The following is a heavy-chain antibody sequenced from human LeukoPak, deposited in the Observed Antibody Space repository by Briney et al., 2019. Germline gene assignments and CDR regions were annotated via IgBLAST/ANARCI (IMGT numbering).Heavy chain of an antibody. CDR2: IIPIPGIA. CDR3: ASGQSISNGYCSGGSCYRNWFDP. CDR1: GGTFSSYA. Sequence: PAASVKVSCKASGGTFSSYAISWVRQAPGQGLEWMGWIIPIPGIANYAQKFQGRVTITADKSTSTAYMELSSLRSEDTAVYYCASGQSISNGYCSGGSCYRNWFDPWGQGTLVTVSS. D-gene: IGHD2-15*01. J-gene: IGHJ5*02. V-gene: IGHV1-69*10.